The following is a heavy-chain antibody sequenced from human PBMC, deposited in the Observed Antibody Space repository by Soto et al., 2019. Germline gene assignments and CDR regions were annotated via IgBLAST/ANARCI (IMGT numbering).Heavy chain of an antibody. CDR3: ARNLGDFWPYGMDV. V-gene: IGHV4-59*01. CDR1: GGSISSYY. CDR2: IYYSGST. D-gene: IGHD3-3*01. J-gene: IGHJ6*02. Sequence: SETLSLTCTVSGGSISSYYWSWIRQPPGKGLGWVGYIYYSGSTNYNPSLKSRVTISVDTSKNQFSLKLSSVTAADTALYYCARNLGDFWPYGMDVWVQGTTVTVS.